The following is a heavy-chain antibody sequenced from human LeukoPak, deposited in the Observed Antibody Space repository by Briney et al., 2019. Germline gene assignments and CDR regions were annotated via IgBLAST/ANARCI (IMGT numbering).Heavy chain of an antibody. CDR3: TALGDGY. Sequence: WVRQPPGKGLEWVGRIKSKSDGGATDYTAPVKGRFTISRDDSKNILYLQMNSLRTEDTAVYYCTALGDGYWGRGTLVTVSA. V-gene: IGHV3-15*01. J-gene: IGHJ4*02. CDR2: IKSKSDGGAT.